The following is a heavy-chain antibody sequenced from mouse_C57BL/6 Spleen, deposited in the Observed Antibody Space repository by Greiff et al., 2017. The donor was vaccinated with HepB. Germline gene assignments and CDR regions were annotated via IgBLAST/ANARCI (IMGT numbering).Heavy chain of an antibody. J-gene: IGHJ4*01. Sequence: VQLQQSGPELVKPGASVKISCKASGYTFTDYYMNWVKQSHGKSLEWIGDINPNNGGTSYNQKFKGKATLTVDKSSSTAYMELRSLTSEDSAVYYCARYGSSDYYAMDYWGQGTSVTVSS. CDR3: ARYGSSDYYAMDY. CDR2: INPNNGGT. D-gene: IGHD1-1*01. CDR1: GYTFTDYY. V-gene: IGHV1-26*01.